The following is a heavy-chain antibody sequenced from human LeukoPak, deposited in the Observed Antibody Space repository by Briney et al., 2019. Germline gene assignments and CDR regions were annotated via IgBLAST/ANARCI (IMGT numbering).Heavy chain of an antibody. CDR1: GGSISSXX. V-gene: IGHV4-59*12. CDR3: ARDSTRYTPLPLDY. CDR2: IYYSGST. Sequence: SXTXXVSGGSISSXXWSWXRQPXGXXLEWIGYIYYSGSTNYNPSLKSRVTMSIDTSKNQFSLRLTSVTAADTAIYYCARDSTRYTPLPLDYWGQGTLVAVSS. J-gene: IGHJ4*02. D-gene: IGHD1-14*01.